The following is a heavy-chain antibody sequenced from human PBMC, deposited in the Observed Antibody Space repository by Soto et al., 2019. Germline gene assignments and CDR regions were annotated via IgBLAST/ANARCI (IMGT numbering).Heavy chain of an antibody. CDR2: ISAYNGNT. Sequence: GASVKVSCKASGYTFTSYGISWVRQAPGQGLEWMGWISAYNGNTNYAQKLQGRVTMTTDTSTSTAYMELRSLRSDDTAVYYCARDLQGGVVATVSGYWGQGTLVTVSS. J-gene: IGHJ4*02. V-gene: IGHV1-18*01. D-gene: IGHD5-12*01. CDR3: ARDLQGGVVATVSGY. CDR1: GYTFTSYG.